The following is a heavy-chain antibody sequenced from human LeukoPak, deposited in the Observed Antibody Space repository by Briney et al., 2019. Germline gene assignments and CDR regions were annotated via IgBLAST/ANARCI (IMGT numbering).Heavy chain of an antibody. CDR2: IYYSGST. J-gene: IGHJ4*02. V-gene: IGHV4-31*03. CDR3: ARSFYDSSGYLNDY. Sequence: PSQTLSLTCTVSGGSISSGGYYWSWIRQHPGKGLEWIGYIYYSGSTYYNPSLKSRVTISVDTSKNRFSLKLSSVTAADTAVYYCARSFYDSSGYLNDYWGQGTLVTVSS. D-gene: IGHD3-22*01. CDR1: GGSISSGGYY.